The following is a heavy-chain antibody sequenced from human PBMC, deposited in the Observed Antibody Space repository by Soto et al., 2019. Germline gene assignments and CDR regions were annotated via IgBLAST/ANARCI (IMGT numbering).Heavy chain of an antibody. CDR2: INPHGGST. Sequence: ASVKVSCKAPRDTFTSYYINWVRQAPGQGLEWMGVINPHGGSTAYAQKFKGRVTLTRDTSASTVYMEVSSLRSEDTAVYYCARVGQSFFGVVIMDYYYGMDVWGQGTTVTVSS. CDR1: RDTFTSYY. D-gene: IGHD3-3*02. J-gene: IGHJ6*02. CDR3: ARVGQSFFGVVIMDYYYGMDV. V-gene: IGHV1-46*01.